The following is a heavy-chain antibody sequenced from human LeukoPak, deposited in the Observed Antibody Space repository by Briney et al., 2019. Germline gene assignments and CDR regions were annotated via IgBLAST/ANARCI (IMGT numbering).Heavy chain of an antibody. CDR2: ITPILGIA. J-gene: IGHJ3*02. CDR3: ARTRSGSYPPHDAFDI. CDR1: GGTFSSYA. Sequence: GASVKVSCKASGGTFSSYAISWVRQAPGQGLEWMGRITPILGIANYAQKFQGRVTITADKSTSTAYMELSSLRSEDTAVYYCARTRSGSYPPHDAFDIWGQGTMVTVSS. D-gene: IGHD1-26*01. V-gene: IGHV1-69*04.